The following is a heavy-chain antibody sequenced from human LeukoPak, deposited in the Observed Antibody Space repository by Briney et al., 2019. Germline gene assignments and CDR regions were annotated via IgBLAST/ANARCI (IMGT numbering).Heavy chain of an antibody. Sequence: SETLSLTCTVSGGSISSGGYYWSWIRQHPGKGLEWIGYIYYNGSTYYNPSLKSRVTISVDTSKNQFSLKLSSVTAADTAVYYCASLGRITMVRGVTPPSRIDYWGQGTLVTVSS. V-gene: IGHV4-31*03. CDR2: IYYNGST. J-gene: IGHJ4*02. D-gene: IGHD3-10*01. CDR3: ASLGRITMVRGVTPPSRIDY. CDR1: GGSISSGGYY.